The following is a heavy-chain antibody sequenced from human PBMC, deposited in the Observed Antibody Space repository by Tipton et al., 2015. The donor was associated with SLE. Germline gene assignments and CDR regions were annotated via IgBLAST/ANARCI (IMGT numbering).Heavy chain of an antibody. J-gene: IGHJ6*03. CDR2: IYHSGST. V-gene: IGHV4-39*07. CDR3: ANIRQQLGYFMDV. CDR1: GGFISGSSYF. Sequence: LRLSCAVSGGFISGSSYFWGWIRQPPGKGLEWIGSIYHSGSTYYNPSLKSRVTVSVDTSKNEFSLKLKSVTAADTAVYYCANIRQQLGYFMDVGGKGTTVTVSS. D-gene: IGHD1-26*01.